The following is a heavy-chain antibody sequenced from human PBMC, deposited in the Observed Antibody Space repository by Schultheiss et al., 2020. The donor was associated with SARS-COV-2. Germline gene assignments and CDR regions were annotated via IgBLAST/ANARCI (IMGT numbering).Heavy chain of an antibody. D-gene: IGHD2-2*01. CDR2: IYYSGST. CDR1: GGSISSGDYY. J-gene: IGHJ5*02. Sequence: SETLSLTCTVSGGSISSGDYYWSWIRQPPGKGLEWIGYIYYSGSTYYNPSLKSRVTISVDTSKNQFSLKLSSVTAADTAVYYCARGEAWDIVVVPAAIGWFDPWGQGTLVTVSS. CDR3: ARGEAWDIVVVPAAIGWFDP. V-gene: IGHV4-30-4*01.